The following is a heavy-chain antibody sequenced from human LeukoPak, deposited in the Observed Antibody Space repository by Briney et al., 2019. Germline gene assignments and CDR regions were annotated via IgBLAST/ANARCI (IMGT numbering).Heavy chain of an antibody. CDR2: IKQDGSNK. D-gene: IGHD3-16*02. V-gene: IGHV3-7*01. CDR3: AKGGSYRSQPYFDY. CDR1: GFTFSNYW. J-gene: IGHJ4*02. Sequence: GGSLRLSCAASGFTFSNYWMSWVRQAPGKGLEWVANIKQDGSNKYYADSVKARFTISRDNSKNTLYLQINSLRAEDTAVYYCAKGGSYRSQPYFDYWGQGTPVTVSS.